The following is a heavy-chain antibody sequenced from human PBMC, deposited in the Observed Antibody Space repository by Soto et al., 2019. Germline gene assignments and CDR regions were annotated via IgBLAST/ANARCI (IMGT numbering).Heavy chain of an antibody. D-gene: IGHD5-12*01. CDR1: GFTFSSYG. Sequence: PGGSLRLSCAASGFTFSSYGMHWVRQAPGKGLEWVAVIWYDGSNKYYADSVKGRFTISRDNSKNTLYLQMNSLRAEDTAVYYCAREDGYSGYDSDYYYGMDVWGQGTTVTVSS. CDR2: IWYDGSNK. CDR3: AREDGYSGYDSDYYYGMDV. J-gene: IGHJ6*02. V-gene: IGHV3-33*01.